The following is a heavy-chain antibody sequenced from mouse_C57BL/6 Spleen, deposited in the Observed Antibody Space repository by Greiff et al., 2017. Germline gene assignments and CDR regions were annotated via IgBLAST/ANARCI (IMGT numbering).Heavy chain of an antibody. CDR3: ARGDYDAKDY. V-gene: IGHV1-80*01. Sequence: VQLQQSGAELVKPGASVKISCKASGYAFTSYWMNWVKQRPGKSLEWIGQIYPGAGDTTYNGKFKGKPTLTADKSSSTAYMQLESFTAEDSAVYFCARGDYDAKDYWGQGTSGTVSS. CDR1: GYAFTSYW. CDR2: IYPGAGDT. J-gene: IGHJ4*01.